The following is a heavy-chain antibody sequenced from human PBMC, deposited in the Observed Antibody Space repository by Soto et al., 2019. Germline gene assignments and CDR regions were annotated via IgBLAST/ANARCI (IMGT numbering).Heavy chain of an antibody. D-gene: IGHD3-3*01. CDR2: FIPVYRTL. V-gene: IGHV1-69*13. CDR1: GGSFGNSA. CDR3: ATGVIWIGYFTVDS. Sequence: SVKVSCKASGGSFGNSAINWVRQTPGQGLEWLGGFIPVYRTLNYAQKFQGRVTITADESTGTAYMTLSSLASDDTAVYYCATGVIWIGYFTVDSWGQGTRVTVSS. J-gene: IGHJ4*02.